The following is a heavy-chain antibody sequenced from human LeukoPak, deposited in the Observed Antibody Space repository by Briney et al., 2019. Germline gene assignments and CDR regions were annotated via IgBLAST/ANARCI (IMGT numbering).Heavy chain of an antibody. J-gene: IGHJ6*02. CDR1: GFTFSDYY. CDR3: ARAMVRGVITPYYYYYGMDV. D-gene: IGHD3-10*01. V-gene: IGHV3-11*05. CDR2: ISSSSSYT. Sequence: GGSLRLSCAASGFTFSDYYMSWIRQAPGKGLEWVSYISSSSSYTNYADSVKGRLTISRDNAKNSLYLQMNSLRAEDTAVYYCARAMVRGVITPYYYYYGMDVWGQGTTVTVSS.